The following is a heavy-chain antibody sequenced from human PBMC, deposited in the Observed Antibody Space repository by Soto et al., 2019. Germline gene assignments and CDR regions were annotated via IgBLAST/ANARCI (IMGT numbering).Heavy chain of an antibody. CDR2: IYSRGAT. Sequence: EVHLVESGGGLIQPGGSLRLSCAVSGFSVSSNYMTWVRQFPGKGLECVAVIYSRGATSYADSVKGRFTISRDNSKNTLYLQMNSLRVEDTAVYNCARKTDSGNSGVFWGRGARVTVSS. CDR3: ARKTDSGNSGVF. V-gene: IGHV3-53*01. J-gene: IGHJ4*02. D-gene: IGHD3-22*01. CDR1: GFSVSSNY.